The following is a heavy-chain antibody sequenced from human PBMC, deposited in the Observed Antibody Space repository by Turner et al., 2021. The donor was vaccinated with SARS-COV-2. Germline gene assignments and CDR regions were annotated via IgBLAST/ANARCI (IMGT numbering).Heavy chain of an antibody. CDR2: IHHSGST. Sequence: QVQLQESGPGLVKPSQTLSLTCTVSGDSISSGVYYWTWIRQHPGKGLEWIGYIHHSGSTYYNPSLRSRVTISMDTSKNDFSLEMTSVTAADTAVYYCARDRSLDFWGQGTLVTVSS. CDR3: ARDRSLDF. CDR1: GDSISSGVYY. V-gene: IGHV4-31*03. J-gene: IGHJ4*02. D-gene: IGHD6-13*01.